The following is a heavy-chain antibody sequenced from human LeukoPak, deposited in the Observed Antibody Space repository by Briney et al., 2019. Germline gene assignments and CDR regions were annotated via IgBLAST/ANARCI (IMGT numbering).Heavy chain of an antibody. CDR1: GGSISRYY. V-gene: IGHV4-59*08. Sequence: PSETLSLTCTVSGGSISRYYWSWIRQPPGKGLEWIGYIYYSGSTNYNPSLRSRVTMSVDTSKNQFSLKLNSVTAADTAVYYCARNSRDGDNWEYHYFDYWGQGTLVTVSS. J-gene: IGHJ4*02. D-gene: IGHD5-24*01. CDR2: IYYSGST. CDR3: ARNSRDGDNWEYHYFDY.